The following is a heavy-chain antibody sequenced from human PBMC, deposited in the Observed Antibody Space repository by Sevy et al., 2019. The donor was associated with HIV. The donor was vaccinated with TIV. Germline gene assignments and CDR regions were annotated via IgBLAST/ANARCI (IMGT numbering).Heavy chain of an antibody. CDR3: TNYVHY. V-gene: IGHV3-48*03. CDR1: GFTFNIYE. J-gene: IGHJ4*02. CDR2: ISSSFTNI. Sequence: GGSLRLSCVASGFTFNIYEMNWVRQAPGQGLEWVSYISSSFTNIYYADSLKGRFTISRENAKNSLYLQMNSLRAEDTAVYYCTNYVHYWGQGTLVTVSS. D-gene: IGHD3-10*02.